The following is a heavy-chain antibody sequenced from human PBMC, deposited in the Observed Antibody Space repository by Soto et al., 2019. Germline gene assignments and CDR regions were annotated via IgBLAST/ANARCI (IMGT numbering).Heavy chain of an antibody. CDR1: GGSISSYY. D-gene: IGHD3-22*01. V-gene: IGHV4-59*08. CDR3: AGHYYDSSGYYVSPYYFDY. J-gene: IGHJ4*02. Sequence: PSETLSLTCTVSGGSISSYYWSWIRQPPGKGLEWIGYIYYSGSTNYNPSLKSRVTISVDTSKNQFSLKLSSVTAADTAVYFCAGHYYDSSGYYVSPYYFDYWGQGTLVTVSS. CDR2: IYYSGST.